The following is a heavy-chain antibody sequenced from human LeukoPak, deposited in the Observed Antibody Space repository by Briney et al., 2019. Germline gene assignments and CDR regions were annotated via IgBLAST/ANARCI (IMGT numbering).Heavy chain of an antibody. CDR2: ISSSSSYT. CDR1: GFTFSSYS. CDR3: ASGPGALLPR. Sequence: PGGSLRLSCAASGFTFSSYSMNWVRQAPGKGLEWVSYISSSSSYTNYADSVKGRFTISRDNAKNSLYLQMNSLRAEDTAVYYCASGPGALLPRWGQGTLVTVSS. J-gene: IGHJ4*02. D-gene: IGHD2-15*01. V-gene: IGHV3-21*05.